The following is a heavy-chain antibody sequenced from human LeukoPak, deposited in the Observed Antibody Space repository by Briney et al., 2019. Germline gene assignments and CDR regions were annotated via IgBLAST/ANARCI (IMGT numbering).Heavy chain of an antibody. CDR2: IRSKAYGGTT. CDR1: RFTFGDHA. D-gene: IGHD5-18*01. Sequence: PGRSLRLSCTASRFTFGDHAMSWVRQAPGKGLEWVGFIRSKAYGGTTEYAASVKGRFTISRDDSKSIAYLQMNSLKTEDTAVYYCTRGPIQLWPYYGMDVWGQGTTVIVSS. V-gene: IGHV3-49*04. J-gene: IGHJ6*02. CDR3: TRGPIQLWPYYGMDV.